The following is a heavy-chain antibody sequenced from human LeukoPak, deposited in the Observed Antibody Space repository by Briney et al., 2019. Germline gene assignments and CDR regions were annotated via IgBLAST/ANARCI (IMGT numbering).Heavy chain of an antibody. CDR1: GGTFSSYA. CDR2: ISGSGGST. D-gene: IGHD3-3*01. CDR3: AKDSFDFWSGYLSYFDY. V-gene: IGHV3-23*01. Sequence: ASVKVSCKASGGTFSSYAMSWVRQAPGKGLEWVSAISGSGGSTYYADSVKGRFTISRDNSKNTLYLQMNSLRAEDTAVYYCAKDSFDFWSGYLSYFDYWGQGTLVTVSS. J-gene: IGHJ4*02.